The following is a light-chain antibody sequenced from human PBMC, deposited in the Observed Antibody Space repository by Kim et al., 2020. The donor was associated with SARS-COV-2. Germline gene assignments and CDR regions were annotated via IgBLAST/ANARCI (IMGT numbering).Light chain of an antibody. CDR1: NLGDKY. J-gene: IGLJ1*01. Sequence: SYELTQPPSVSVSPGQTASITCSGDNLGDKYACWYQQKPGQSPVLVIYQDNKRPSGIPERFSGSNSGNTATLTISGTQAMDEADYFCQAWASSIYYVFVT. CDR3: QAWASSIYYV. V-gene: IGLV3-1*01. CDR2: QDN.